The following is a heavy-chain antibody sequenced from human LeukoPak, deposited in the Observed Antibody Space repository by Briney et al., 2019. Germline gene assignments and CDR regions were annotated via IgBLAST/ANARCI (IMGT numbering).Heavy chain of an antibody. CDR3: VAQQWLGPNWFDP. Sequence: GGSLRLSCAASGFTFSSYSMNWVRQAPGKGLEWVSYISSSSSTIYYADSVKVRFTISRDNAKNSLYLQMNSLRAEDTAVYYCVAQQWLGPNWFDPWGQGTLVTVSS. CDR2: ISSSSSTI. CDR1: GFTFSSYS. V-gene: IGHV3-48*04. J-gene: IGHJ5*02. D-gene: IGHD6-19*01.